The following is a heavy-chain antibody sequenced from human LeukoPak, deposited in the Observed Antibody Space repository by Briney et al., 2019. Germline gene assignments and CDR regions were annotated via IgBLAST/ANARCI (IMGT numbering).Heavy chain of an antibody. J-gene: IGHJ4*02. D-gene: IGHD2-2*01. Sequence: GESLKISCKGSGYSFTSYWIGWVRQMPGKGLEWMGIIYPGDSDTRYSPSSQGQVTISADKSISTAYLQWSSLKASDTAMYYCARQGGYCSSTSCFSEYYFDYWGQGTLVTVSS. CDR1: GYSFTSYW. CDR3: ARQGGYCSSTSCFSEYYFDY. CDR2: IYPGDSDT. V-gene: IGHV5-51*01.